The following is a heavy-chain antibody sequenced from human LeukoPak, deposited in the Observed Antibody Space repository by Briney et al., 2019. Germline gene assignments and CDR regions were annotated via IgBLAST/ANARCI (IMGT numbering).Heavy chain of an antibody. CDR3: ARTPYSGSYLLLA. J-gene: IGHJ5*02. Sequence: SGTLSLTCAVSGGSISSSNWWSWVRQPPGKGLEWIGEIYHSGSTNYNPSLKSRVTISVDKSKNQFSLKLGSVTAADTAVYYCARTPYSGSYLLLAWGQGTLVTVSS. CDR1: GGSISSSNW. V-gene: IGHV4-4*02. CDR2: IYHSGST. D-gene: IGHD1-26*01.